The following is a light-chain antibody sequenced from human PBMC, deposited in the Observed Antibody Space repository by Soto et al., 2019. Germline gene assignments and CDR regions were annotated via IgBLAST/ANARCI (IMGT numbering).Light chain of an antibody. V-gene: IGKV1-6*02. Sequence: IQMTQSPSSLSASVGDIVNITFRASQDILNYFNCYQQTPGKAPKLLIYATSTLQSGVPSRFSGSGSGTDFTLTITDLQPEDFASYYCLQDINYPWTFGQGTKVDIK. CDR1: QDILNY. CDR2: ATS. J-gene: IGKJ1*01. CDR3: LQDINYPWT.